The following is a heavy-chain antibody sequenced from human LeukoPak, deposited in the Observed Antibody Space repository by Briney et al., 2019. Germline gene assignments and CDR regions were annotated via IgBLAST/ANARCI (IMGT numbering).Heavy chain of an antibody. CDR1: AASFSSGDFS. V-gene: IGHV4-30-2*01. D-gene: IGHD3-10*01. CDR2: IYRSRAT. Sequence: PSETLSLTCAFSAASFSSGDFSWSWLRQPPGLGLEGFGYIYRSRATYSTPSLKSRITMSVDRSTHPFSLTLSCVAAADAAVYSCARGRGVRGIILTYFDSWGEGTLVTVSS. J-gene: IGHJ4*02. CDR3: ARGRGVRGIILTYFDS.